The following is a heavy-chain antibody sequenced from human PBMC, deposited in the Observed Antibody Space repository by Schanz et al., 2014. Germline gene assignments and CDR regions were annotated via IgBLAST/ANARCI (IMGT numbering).Heavy chain of an antibody. CDR2: ISGSGDNT. CDR3: AKDFTGSGIFFNS. D-gene: IGHD3-10*01. CDR1: GLTFSNHA. V-gene: IGHV3-23*04. Sequence: EVQLVESGGGLVQPGGSLRLSCAASGLTFSNHAMSWVRQAPGKGLEWVSAISGSGDNTFYADSVRGRFTISRDNSRNTLYLQMNRLRAEDTDVYYCAKDFTGSGIFFNSWGQGTLVSVSS. J-gene: IGHJ5*01.